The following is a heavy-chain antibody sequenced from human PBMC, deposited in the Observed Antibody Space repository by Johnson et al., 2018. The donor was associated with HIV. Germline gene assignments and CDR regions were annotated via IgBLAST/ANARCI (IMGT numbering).Heavy chain of an antibody. CDR3: ARDRITYYVFWSGSGGAFDI. D-gene: IGHD3-3*01. V-gene: IGHV3-30*04. CDR1: GFTFSSYA. Sequence: QVQLVESGGGVVQPGRSLRLSCAASGFTFSSYAMHWVRQAPGKGLEWVAVISYNGSNEYYADSVKGRFTISRDNSKNTLYLQVNSLRPEDTAIYYCARDRITYYVFWSGSGGAFDIWGQGTMVTVSS. J-gene: IGHJ3*02. CDR2: ISYNGSNE.